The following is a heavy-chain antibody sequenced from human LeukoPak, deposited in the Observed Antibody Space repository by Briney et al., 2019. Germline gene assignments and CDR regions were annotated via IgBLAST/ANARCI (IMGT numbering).Heavy chain of an antibody. J-gene: IGHJ6*02. CDR2: ISPNKGGT. CDR1: GYIFTGYY. V-gene: IGHV1-2*07. D-gene: IGHD3-10*01. CDR3: ARGGVIRGVVNFYYGMDV. Sequence: ASVKVSCKTSGYIFTGYYIHWVRQAPGQGLEWLGWISPNKGGTNSAHKFQGRVTLTRDASINTAYMELSNLTSGDTAVYFCARGGVIRGVVNFYYGMDVWGQGTVVTISS.